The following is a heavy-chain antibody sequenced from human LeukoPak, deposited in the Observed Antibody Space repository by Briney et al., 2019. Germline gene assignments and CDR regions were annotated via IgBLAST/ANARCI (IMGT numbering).Heavy chain of an antibody. V-gene: IGHV1-24*01. CDR1: GYTLTEIP. Sequence: GASVKVSCKVSGYTLTEIPMHWGRQAPGKGLEWMGGFDPEDGETIYAQKFQGRVTMTEDTSTDTAYMELSSLRAEDTAVYYCARGLWYGAYSWGQGTLVTVSS. CDR3: ARGLWYGAYS. D-gene: IGHD4/OR15-4a*01. J-gene: IGHJ4*02. CDR2: FDPEDGET.